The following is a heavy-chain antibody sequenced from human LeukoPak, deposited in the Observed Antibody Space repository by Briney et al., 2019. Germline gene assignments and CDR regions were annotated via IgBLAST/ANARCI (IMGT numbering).Heavy chain of an antibody. J-gene: IGHJ4*02. Sequence: SQTLSLTCTVSGGSISSGGYYWSWIRQHPGKGLEWIGYIYYSGSTYYNPSLKSRVTISVGTSKNQFSLKLSSVTAADTAVYYCERGGAYGADSDYWGQGTLVTVSS. D-gene: IGHD4-17*01. CDR3: ERGGAYGADSDY. CDR2: IYYSGST. V-gene: IGHV4-31*03. CDR1: GGSISSGGYY.